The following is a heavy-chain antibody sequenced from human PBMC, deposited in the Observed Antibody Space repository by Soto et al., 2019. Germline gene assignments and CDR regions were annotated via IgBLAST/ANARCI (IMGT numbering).Heavy chain of an antibody. D-gene: IGHD5-18*01. Sequence: QVQLQESGPGLVKPSETLSLTCTVSGGSVRDGNYYWSWIRQPPGKGLEWIGHISYTGSTNYNPSLKSRVTMSVDTSKNQFSLKLRSVTAADTAVYYCARTYTRGYSYGYSDYWSQGTLVTVSS. CDR1: GGSVRDGNYY. J-gene: IGHJ4*02. V-gene: IGHV4-61*01. CDR3: ARTYTRGYSYGYSDY. CDR2: ISYTGST.